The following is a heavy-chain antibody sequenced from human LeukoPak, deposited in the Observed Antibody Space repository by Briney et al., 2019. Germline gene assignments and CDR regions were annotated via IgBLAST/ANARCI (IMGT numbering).Heavy chain of an antibody. CDR3: ARVSYSSGWYDDYFDY. CDR2: IYYSGST. Sequence: PSETLSLTCTGSGVSISSYYWSWSRQPPGKGLEWIGYIYYSGSTNYNPSLKSRVTISVDTSKNQFSLKLSSVTAADTAVYYCARVSYSSGWYDDYFDYWGQGTLVTVSS. V-gene: IGHV4-59*01. J-gene: IGHJ4*02. D-gene: IGHD6-19*01. CDR1: GVSISSYY.